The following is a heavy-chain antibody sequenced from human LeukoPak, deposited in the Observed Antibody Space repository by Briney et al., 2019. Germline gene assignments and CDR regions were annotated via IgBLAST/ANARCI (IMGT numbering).Heavy chain of an antibody. CDR2: INHSGST. D-gene: IGHD3-3*01. CDR3: ARKPRYDFWSGRYFDY. J-gene: IGHJ4*02. CDR1: GGSFSGYY. Sequence: PSETLSLTCAVYGGSFSGYYWSWIRQPPGKGLEWIGEINHSGSTNYNPSLKSRVTISVDTSKSQFSLKLSSVTAADTAVYYCARKPRYDFWSGRYFDYWGQGTLVTVSS. V-gene: IGHV4-34*01.